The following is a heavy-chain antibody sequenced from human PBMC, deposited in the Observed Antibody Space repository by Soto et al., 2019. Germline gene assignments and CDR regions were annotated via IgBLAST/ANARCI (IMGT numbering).Heavy chain of an antibody. Sequence: QLQLQESGPGLVKPSETLSLTCTVSGGSISSSSYYWGWIRQPPGKGLEWIGSIYYSGSTYYNPSLKSRVTISVDTSKNQFSLKLSSVTASDTAVYYCARPGYSSSWYFAYWGQGTLVTVSS. D-gene: IGHD6-13*01. CDR2: IYYSGST. J-gene: IGHJ4*02. CDR1: GGSISSSSYY. V-gene: IGHV4-39*01. CDR3: ARPGYSSSWYFAY.